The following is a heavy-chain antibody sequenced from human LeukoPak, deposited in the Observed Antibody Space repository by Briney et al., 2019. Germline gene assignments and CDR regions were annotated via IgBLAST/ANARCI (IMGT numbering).Heavy chain of an antibody. CDR1: GYTFTSYY. V-gene: IGHV1-46*01. Sequence: ASVKVSCKASGYTFTSYYMHWVRQALGQGLEWMGIINPSGGSTSYAQKFQGRVTMTRDTSTSTVYMELSSLRSEDTAVYYCARDQSPVQYSGTFGYWGQGTLVTVSS. D-gene: IGHD5-12*01. CDR2: INPSGGST. CDR3: ARDQSPVQYSGTFGY. J-gene: IGHJ4*02.